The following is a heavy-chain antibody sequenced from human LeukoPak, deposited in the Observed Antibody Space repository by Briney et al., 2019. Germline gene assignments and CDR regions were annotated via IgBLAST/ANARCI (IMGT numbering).Heavy chain of an antibody. D-gene: IGHD1-26*01. Sequence: ASVKVSCKASGYTFTNYGITWVRQAPGQGLEWMGWISGYNGNTKYAQKFQGRVTMTTDTSTSTAYMELRSLRPDDTAVYYCARSLNYYSGNYQLYDYWGQGTLVTVSS. J-gene: IGHJ4*02. CDR3: ARSLNYYSGNYQLYDY. CDR1: GYTFTNYG. V-gene: IGHV1-18*01. CDR2: ISGYNGNT.